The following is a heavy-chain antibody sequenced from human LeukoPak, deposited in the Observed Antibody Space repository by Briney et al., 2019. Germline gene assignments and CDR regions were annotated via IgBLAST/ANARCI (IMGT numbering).Heavy chain of an antibody. CDR3: AKVSSMIVVVRGPLDY. CDR2: IYSGGYT. V-gene: IGHV3-53*01. Sequence: GGSLRLSCAASGFTVSSNYMSWVRQAPGKGLEWVSVIYSGGYTYYADSVKGRFTISRDNSKTTLYLQMNSLRAEDTAVYYCAKVSSMIVVVRGPLDYWGQGTLVTVSS. D-gene: IGHD3-22*01. J-gene: IGHJ4*02. CDR1: GFTVSSNY.